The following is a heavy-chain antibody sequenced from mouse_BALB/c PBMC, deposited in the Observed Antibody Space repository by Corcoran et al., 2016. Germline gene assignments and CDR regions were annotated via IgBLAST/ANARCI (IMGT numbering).Heavy chain of an antibody. V-gene: IGHV1S136*01. J-gene: IGHJ4*01. Sequence: EVQLQQSGPELVKPGASVKMTCKASGYTFTSYVMHWVKQKPGQGLEWIGYINPYNDGTKYNEKFKGKATLTSDKSSSTAYMELSSLTSEDSAVYYCARLYPGIAMDYWGQGTSVTVSS. CDR3: ARLYPGIAMDY. CDR2: INPYNDGT. CDR1: GYTFTSYV.